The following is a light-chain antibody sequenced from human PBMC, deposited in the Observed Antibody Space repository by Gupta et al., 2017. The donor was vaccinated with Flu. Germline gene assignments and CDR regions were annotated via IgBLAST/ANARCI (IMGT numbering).Light chain of an antibody. V-gene: IGKV1-5*03. J-gene: IGKJ2*01. CDR3: QQDVGYPST. CDR2: KSS. CDR1: QSIGPW. Sequence: DIQMTQSPSTLSASVGDRVTVTCRASQSIGPWLAWYQQKPGKAPNLLIYKSSSLESGVPSRFSGGRSGTXFTLTIXSLQPGDFATYCCQQDVGYPSTFGXGTKVDIK.